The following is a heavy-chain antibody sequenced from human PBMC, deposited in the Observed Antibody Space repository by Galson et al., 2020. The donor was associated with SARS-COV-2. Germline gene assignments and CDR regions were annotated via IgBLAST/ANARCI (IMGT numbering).Heavy chain of an antibody. J-gene: IGHJ6*03. D-gene: IGHD1-26*01. Sequence: GGSLRLSCAASGFTFRNYAMNWVRQAPGKGLEWVSSMTGDTERTYYADSVKGRFTISRDDSKNTVFLELNNLRADDTAVYYCIKDGGRNYYYYVYLDVWGKGSTVTVSS. CDR3: IKDGGRNYYYYVYLDV. CDR1: GFTFRNYA. CDR2: MTGDTERT. V-gene: IGHV3-23*01.